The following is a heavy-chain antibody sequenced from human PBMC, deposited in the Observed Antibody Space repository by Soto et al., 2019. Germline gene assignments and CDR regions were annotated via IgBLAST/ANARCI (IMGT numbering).Heavy chain of an antibody. Sequence: DLEESGGGLVKPGGSLRLSCTASGFIFSDYYMSWIRQAPGKGLEWVSDISNSGRITHHADSVEGRFTISRDNAKDSLYLQMNSLRPEGSAIYYCARDHGGGGLTLEYWGQGTLVTVSS. J-gene: IGHJ4*02. CDR1: GFIFSDYY. D-gene: IGHD3-16*01. CDR3: ARDHGGGGLTLEY. V-gene: IGHV3-11*01. CDR2: ISNSGRIT.